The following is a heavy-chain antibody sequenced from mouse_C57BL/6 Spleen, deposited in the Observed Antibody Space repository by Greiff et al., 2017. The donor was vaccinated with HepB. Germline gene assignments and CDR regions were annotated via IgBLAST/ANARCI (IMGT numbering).Heavy chain of an antibody. J-gene: IGHJ2*01. D-gene: IGHD4-1*02. CDR3: ARYPNWDDYFDY. CDR1: GFTFTDYY. V-gene: IGHV7-3*01. CDR2: IRNKANGYTT. Sequence: EVKLVESGGGLVQPGGSLSLSCAASGFTFTDYYMSWVRQPPGKALEWLGFIRNKANGYTTEYSASVKGRFTISRDNSQSILYLQMNALRAEDSATYYCARYPNWDDYFDYWGQGTTLTVSS.